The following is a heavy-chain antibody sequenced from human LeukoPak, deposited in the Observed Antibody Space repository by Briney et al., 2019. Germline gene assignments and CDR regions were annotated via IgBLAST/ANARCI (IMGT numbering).Heavy chain of an antibody. CDR1: GFTFSSYG. J-gene: IGHJ4*02. D-gene: IGHD2-15*01. CDR3: AKRYCSDGICYVGDYFDY. V-gene: IGHV3-30*02. CDR2: IRYDGSNK. Sequence: GGSLRLSCAASGFTFSSYGMHWVRQAPGKGLEWVTFIRYDGSNKYYADSVKGRFTISRDNSKNTLYLQMNSLRAEDTAVYYCAKRYCSDGICYVGDYFDYWGQGTLVTVSS.